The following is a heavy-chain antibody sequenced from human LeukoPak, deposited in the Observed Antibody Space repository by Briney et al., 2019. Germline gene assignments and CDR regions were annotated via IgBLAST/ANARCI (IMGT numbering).Heavy chain of an antibody. CDR3: ASSEDIAVAGTGFDY. J-gene: IGHJ4*02. D-gene: IGHD6-19*01. CDR2: INPNSGGT. V-gene: IGHV1-2*02. Sequence: ASVKVSCKASGYTFTGYYMHWVRQAPGQGLGWMGWINPNSGGTNYAQKFQGRVTMTRDTSISTAYMELSRLRSDDTAVYYCASSEDIAVAGTGFDYWGQGTLVTVSS. CDR1: GYTFTGYY.